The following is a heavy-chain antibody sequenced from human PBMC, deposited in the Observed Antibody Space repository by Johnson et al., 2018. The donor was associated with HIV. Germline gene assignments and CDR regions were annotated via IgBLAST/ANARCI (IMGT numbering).Heavy chain of an antibody. J-gene: IGHJ3*02. CDR3: ARERHYYGSVRPRERQGDAFDI. D-gene: IGHD3-10*01. Sequence: VQLVESGGGLVQPGGSLRLSCAASGFTVSSNYMSWVRQAPGKGLEWVSVIYSGGSTYYADSVKGRFTISRDNSKNTLYLQMNNLRAEDTAVYYCARERHYYGSVRPRERQGDAFDIWGQGTMVTVSS. V-gene: IGHV3-66*01. CDR2: IYSGGST. CDR1: GFTVSSNY.